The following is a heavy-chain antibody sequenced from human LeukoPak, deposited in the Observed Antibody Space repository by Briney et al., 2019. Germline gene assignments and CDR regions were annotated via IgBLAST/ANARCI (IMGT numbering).Heavy chain of an antibody. D-gene: IGHD5-12*01. CDR1: GGSFGGYY. V-gene: IGHV4-34*01. J-gene: IGHJ4*02. Sequence: SETLSLTCAVYGGSFGGYYWSWIRQPPGKGLEWIGEINHSGSTNYNPSLKSRVTISVDTSKNQFSLKLSSVTAADTAVYYCARVTRGYSGYDYPHYFDYWGQGTLVTVSS. CDR2: INHSGST. CDR3: ARVTRGYSGYDYPHYFDY.